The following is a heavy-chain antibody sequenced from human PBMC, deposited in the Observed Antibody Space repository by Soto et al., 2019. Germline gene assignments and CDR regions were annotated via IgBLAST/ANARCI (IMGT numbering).Heavy chain of an antibody. CDR1: GGSISSSSYY. CDR3: AREGLTGTIGLYYYYALDV. D-gene: IGHD1-7*01. V-gene: IGHV4-39*07. CDR2: IFYSGST. Sequence: PSETLSLTCTVSGGSISSSSYYWGWIRQPPGKGLEWIGSIFYSGSTYYNPSLKSLVTISVDTSKNHFSLKLSSVTAADTAVYYCAREGLTGTIGLYYYYALDVWGQGTTVTVSS. J-gene: IGHJ6*02.